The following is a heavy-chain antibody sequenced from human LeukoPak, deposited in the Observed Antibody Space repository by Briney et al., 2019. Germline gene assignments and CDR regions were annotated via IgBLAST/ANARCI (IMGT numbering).Heavy chain of an antibody. V-gene: IGHV3-30*09. Sequence: GGSLRLSCAASGFTFSNYAIYWVRQAPGKAREGVSVISTDGNNKYYAHSVKGRFAASRVNSKTMSYLQMNSLSADDTAVYYCARRPVAAIKGYFDSWGQGALVTVSS. J-gene: IGHJ4*02. D-gene: IGHD5-24*01. CDR1: GFTFSNYA. CDR2: ISTDGNNK. CDR3: ARRPVAAIKGYFDS.